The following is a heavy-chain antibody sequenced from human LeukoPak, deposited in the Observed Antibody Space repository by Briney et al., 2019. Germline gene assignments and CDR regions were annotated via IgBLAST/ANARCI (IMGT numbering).Heavy chain of an antibody. CDR3: ATELYGNPSGY. J-gene: IGHJ4*02. Sequence: GGSLRLSCTASGFSFSGHWMHWARQLPGKGLVWVSRISPTGSTTSYADSVKGRFTVSRDNAKNTLFLQMSSLRAGDTALYYCATELYGNPSGYWGQGTRVTVSS. CDR1: GFSFSGHW. V-gene: IGHV3-74*01. CDR2: ISPTGSTT. D-gene: IGHD2-8*01.